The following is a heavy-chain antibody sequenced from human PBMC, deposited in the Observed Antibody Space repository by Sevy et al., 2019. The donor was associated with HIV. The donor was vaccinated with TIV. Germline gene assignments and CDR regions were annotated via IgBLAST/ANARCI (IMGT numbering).Heavy chain of an antibody. V-gene: IGHV3-64D*06. D-gene: IGHD4-4*01. CDR3: VKGVYTYYYYYGMDV. J-gene: IGHJ6*02. CDR1: GFTFSSYA. CDR2: ISSNGGST. Sequence: GGSLRLSCSASGFTFSSYAMHWVRQAPGKGLEYVSAISSNGGSTYYADSVKGRFTIARDNSKNTLYLQMSSLRAEDMAVYYCVKGVYTYYYYYGMDVWGQGTTVTVSS.